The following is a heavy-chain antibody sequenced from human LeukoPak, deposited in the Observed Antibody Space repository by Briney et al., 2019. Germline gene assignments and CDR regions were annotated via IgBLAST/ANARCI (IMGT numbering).Heavy chain of an antibody. Sequence: ASVKVSCKASGGTFSSYAISWVRQAPGQGLEWMGWISAYNGNTNYAQKLQGRVTMTTDTSTSTAYMELRSLRSDDTAVYYCAGVDYGDYGGAFDIWGQGTMVTVSS. CDR1: GGTFSSYA. J-gene: IGHJ3*02. V-gene: IGHV1-18*01. CDR2: ISAYNGNT. CDR3: AGVDYGDYGGAFDI. D-gene: IGHD4-17*01.